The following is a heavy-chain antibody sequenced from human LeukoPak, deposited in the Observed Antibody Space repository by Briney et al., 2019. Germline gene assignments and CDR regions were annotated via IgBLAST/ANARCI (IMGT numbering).Heavy chain of an antibody. J-gene: IGHJ2*01. Sequence: GESLKISCKGSGYTLTSYXIGWXXQMXGXXLXWXXXIHPGDSDTRYSPSFQGQVTISVDKSISTAYLQWSSLKASDTGMYYCARLVVVTANYWYFDLWGRGTLVTVSS. V-gene: IGHV5-51*01. CDR2: IHPGDSDT. CDR3: ARLVVVTANYWYFDL. D-gene: IGHD2-21*02. CDR1: GYTLTSYX.